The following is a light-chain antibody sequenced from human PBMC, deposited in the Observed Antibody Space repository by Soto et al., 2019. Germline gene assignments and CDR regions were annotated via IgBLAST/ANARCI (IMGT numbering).Light chain of an antibody. CDR2: EGS. CDR3: CSFAPSSTSYV. Sequence: QSALTQPASVSGSPGQSITISCTGTSSDVGSSNLVSWYQQHPGKAPKLIIYEGSRRPSGVSGRFSGSMSCNTASLTISGLQAEDEADYSCCSFAPSSTSYVFGTGTKVIVL. J-gene: IGLJ1*01. V-gene: IGLV2-23*01. CDR1: SSDVGSSNL.